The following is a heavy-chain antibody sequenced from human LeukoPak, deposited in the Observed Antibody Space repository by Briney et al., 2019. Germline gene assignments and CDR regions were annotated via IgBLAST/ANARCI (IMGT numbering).Heavy chain of an antibody. V-gene: IGHV3-7*01. J-gene: IGHJ4*02. CDR1: GFTFLNYW. D-gene: IGHD5-18*01. CDR3: ARDRGYNY. Sequence: PGGSLRLSCAASGFTFLNYWMAWVRQAPGKGLEWVASIKEDGSERFHVDSVTGRFTISRDNARNSQYLQMNSLRAEDTAVYYCARDRGYNYWGQGTLVTVSS. CDR2: IKEDGSER.